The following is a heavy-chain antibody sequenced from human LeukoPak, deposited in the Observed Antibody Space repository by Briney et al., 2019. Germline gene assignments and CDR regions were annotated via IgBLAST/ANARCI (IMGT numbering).Heavy chain of an antibody. J-gene: IGHJ6*04. CDR3: ARLARLTLIRGVTGYHSLDV. D-gene: IGHD3-10*01. V-gene: IGHV4-59*01. Sequence: SETLSLTCTVSGGSINSFYWSWIRQPPGGGLEWIGYIYYSGSTNYNPSLKSRVTISVDTSKNQFSLKLSSVTAADTAVYYCARLARLTLIRGVTGYHSLDVWGKGTKVSFSS. CDR1: GGSINSFY. CDR2: IYYSGST.